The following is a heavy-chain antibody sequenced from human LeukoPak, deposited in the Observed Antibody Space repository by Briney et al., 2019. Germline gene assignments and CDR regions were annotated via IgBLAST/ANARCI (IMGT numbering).Heavy chain of an antibody. Sequence: SETLSLTCAVSGGSISSSTNWWSWVRQPPGKGLEWIGYLYFSGSTNYNPSLKSRVSISVDTSKNQFSLKLSSVTAADTAVYYCARDTGYCSGGSCYQEHYFDYWGQGTLVTVSS. J-gene: IGHJ4*02. CDR1: GGSISSSTNW. D-gene: IGHD2-15*01. V-gene: IGHV4-61*01. CDR2: LYFSGST. CDR3: ARDTGYCSGGSCYQEHYFDY.